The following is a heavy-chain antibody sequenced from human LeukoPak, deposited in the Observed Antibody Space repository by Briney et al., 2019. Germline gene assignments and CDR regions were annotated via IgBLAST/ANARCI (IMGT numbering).Heavy chain of an antibody. D-gene: IGHD6-13*01. J-gene: IGHJ6*03. CDR1: GGTFSSYA. Sequence: GASVKVSCKASGGTFSSYAISWVRQAPGQGLEWMGGIIPIFGTANYAQKFQGRVTITTDESTSTAYMELSSLRSEDTAVYYCARNGGMGYYYYMDVWGKGTTVTVSS. V-gene: IGHV1-69*05. CDR3: ARNGGMGYYYYMDV. CDR2: IIPIFGTA.